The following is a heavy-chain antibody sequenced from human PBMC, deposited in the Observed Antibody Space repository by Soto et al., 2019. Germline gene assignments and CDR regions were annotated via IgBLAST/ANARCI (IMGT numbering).Heavy chain of an antibody. J-gene: IGHJ6*03. CDR3: ARDCGRLYYYYYMDV. CDR1: GFTFSSYG. Sequence: GGSLRLSCAASGFTFSSYGMHWVRQAPGKGLEWVAVIWYDGSNKYYADSVKGRFTISRDNSKNTLYLQMNSLRAEDTAVYYCARDCGRLYYYYYMDVWGKGTTVTVSS. V-gene: IGHV3-33*01. CDR2: IWYDGSNK. D-gene: IGHD2-21*01.